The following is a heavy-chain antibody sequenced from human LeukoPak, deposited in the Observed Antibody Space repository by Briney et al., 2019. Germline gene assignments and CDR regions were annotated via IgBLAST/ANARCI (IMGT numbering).Heavy chain of an antibody. V-gene: IGHV1-18*01. CDR1: GYTFTNYG. D-gene: IGHD2-15*01. CDR3: AREGVMVVPATRDYYYFGMDV. J-gene: IGHJ6*02. CDR2: ISAYDGNT. Sequence: ASVTVSCKASGYTFTNYGFSWVRQAPGQGLEWMGWISAYDGNTNYAQRLQGRVTMTTDTSTNTAYMELRSLRSDDTAVYYCAREGVMVVPATRDYYYFGMDVWGQGTTVIVSS.